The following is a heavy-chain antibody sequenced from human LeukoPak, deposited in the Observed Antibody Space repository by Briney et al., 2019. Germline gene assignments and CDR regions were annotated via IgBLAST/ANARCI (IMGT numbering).Heavy chain of an antibody. CDR2: ISGDGGST. CDR1: GFTFDDYA. J-gene: IGHJ4*02. V-gene: IGHV3-43*02. CDR3: GRGGRGDY. Sequence: GGSLRLSCAASGFTFDDYAMHWVRQAPGKGLEWVSLISGDGGSTYYADSVKGRFTISRDNAKNSLYLQMNTLRVEDTAVYYCGRGGRGDYWGQGTLVTASS.